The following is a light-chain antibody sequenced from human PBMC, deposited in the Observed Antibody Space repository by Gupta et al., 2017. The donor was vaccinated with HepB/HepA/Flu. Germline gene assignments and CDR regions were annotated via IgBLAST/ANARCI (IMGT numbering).Light chain of an antibody. V-gene: IGKV3-11*01. J-gene: IGKJ4*01. CDR3: QQRSNWLSLT. Sequence: EIVLTQSPATLSLSPGERATLSCRASQSVSSYLAWYQQKPGQAPRLLIYDASNRDTGIPARFSGSGSGTDFTLTISSREPEDFAVYYCQQRSNWLSLTFGGGTKVEIK. CDR2: DAS. CDR1: QSVSSY.